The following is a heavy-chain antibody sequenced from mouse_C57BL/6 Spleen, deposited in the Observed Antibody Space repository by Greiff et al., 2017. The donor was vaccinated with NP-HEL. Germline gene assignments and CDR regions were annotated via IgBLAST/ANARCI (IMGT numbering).Heavy chain of an antibody. Sequence: EVQLQQSVAELVRPGASVKLSCTASGFNIKNTYMHWVKQRPEQGLEWIGRIDPANGNTKYAPKFQGKATITADTSSNTAYLQLSSLTSEDTAIYYCASPLLTGFPWFAYWGQGTLVTVSA. CDR1: GFNIKNTY. CDR3: ASPLLTGFPWFAY. CDR2: IDPANGNT. J-gene: IGHJ3*01. D-gene: IGHD4-1*01. V-gene: IGHV14-3*01.